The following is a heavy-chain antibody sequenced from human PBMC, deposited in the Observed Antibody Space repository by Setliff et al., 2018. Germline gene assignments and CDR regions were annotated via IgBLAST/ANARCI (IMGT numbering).Heavy chain of an antibody. V-gene: IGHV3-21*01. J-gene: IGHJ4*02. CDR1: GFTFSDYS. CDR3: ARVLSRGY. Sequence: PGGSLRLSCAASGFTFSDYSMHWVRQAPGKGLEWVSSITSTLYYADSVKGRFTISRDNAKNSLYLQMNSLRAEDTAVYYCARVLSRGYWGQGTLVTVSS. CDR2: ITSTL.